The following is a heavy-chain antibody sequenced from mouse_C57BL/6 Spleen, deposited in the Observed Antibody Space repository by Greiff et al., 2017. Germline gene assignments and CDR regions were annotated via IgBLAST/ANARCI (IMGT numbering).Heavy chain of an antibody. CDR3: ARGYGNAMDY. CDR1: GYSITSGYY. J-gene: IGHJ4*01. Sequence: EVHLVESGPGLVKPSQSLSLTCSVTGYSITSGYYWNWIRQFPGNKLEWMGYISYDGSNNYNPSLKNRISITRDTSKNQFFLKLNSVTTEDTATYYCARGYGNAMDYWGQGTSVTVSS. D-gene: IGHD1-1*01. CDR2: ISYDGSN. V-gene: IGHV3-6*01.